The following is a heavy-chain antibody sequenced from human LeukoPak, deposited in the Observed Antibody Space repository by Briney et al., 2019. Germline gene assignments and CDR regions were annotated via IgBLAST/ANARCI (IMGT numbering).Heavy chain of an antibody. D-gene: IGHD3-10*01. CDR3: ARGEENKFDY. Sequence: SETLSLTCTVSGGSISTYYWSWIRQPPGKGLEWIGYIYYSGSTNYSPSLKSRVTISVDTSKNQSSLKLSSVTAADTAVYYCARGEENKFDYWGQGTLVTVPS. J-gene: IGHJ4*02. CDR2: IYYSGST. CDR1: GGSISTYY. V-gene: IGHV4-59*08.